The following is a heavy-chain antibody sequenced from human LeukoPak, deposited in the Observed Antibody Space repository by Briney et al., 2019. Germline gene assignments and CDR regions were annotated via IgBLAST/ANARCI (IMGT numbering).Heavy chain of an antibody. Sequence: GASVKVSCKASGYTFTSYYMRWVRQAPGQGLEWMGIINPSGGNTNYAQKFQGRVTMTTDTSTSTVYMELSSLRSEDTAVYYCARFRRQLQADAAFDIWGQGTRVTVTS. CDR3: ARFRRQLQADAAFDI. D-gene: IGHD5-18*01. V-gene: IGHV1-46*01. J-gene: IGHJ3*02. CDR1: GYTFTSYY. CDR2: INPSGGNT.